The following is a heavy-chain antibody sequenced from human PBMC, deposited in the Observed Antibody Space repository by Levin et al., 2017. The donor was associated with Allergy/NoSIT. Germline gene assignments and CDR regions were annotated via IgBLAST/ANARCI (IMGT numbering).Heavy chain of an antibody. V-gene: IGHV1-69*13. D-gene: IGHD5-18*01. CDR3: ARGLGGYSYEHWFDP. Sequence: GASVKVSCKASGGTFSSYAISWVRQAPGQGLEWMGGIIPIFGTANYAQKFQGRVTITADESTSTAYMELSSLRSEDTAVYYCARGLGGYSYEHWFDPWGQGTLVTVSS. CDR1: GGTFSSYA. CDR2: IIPIFGTA. J-gene: IGHJ5*02.